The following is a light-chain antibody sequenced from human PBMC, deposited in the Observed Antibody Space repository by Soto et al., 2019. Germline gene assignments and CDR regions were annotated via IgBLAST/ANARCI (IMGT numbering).Light chain of an antibody. CDR2: EAS. CDR1: QSVSSY. V-gene: IGKV3-11*01. CDR3: QQRSNWRMYT. Sequence: EIVLTQSPATLSLSPGERATLSCRASQSVSSYLAWYQQKPGQAPRLLIYEASNRATGIPARFSGSGSGTDFTLTISSLEPEDFAVYYCQQRSNWRMYTFGQGTKLEIK. J-gene: IGKJ2*01.